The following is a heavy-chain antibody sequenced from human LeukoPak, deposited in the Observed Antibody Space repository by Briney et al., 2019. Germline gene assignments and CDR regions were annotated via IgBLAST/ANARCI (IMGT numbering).Heavy chain of an antibody. CDR3: ARAPRRSGYYSQYWYFDL. CDR2: INHSGST. Sequence: SETLSLTCAVYGGSFSGYYWSWIRQPPGKGLEWIGEINHSGSTNYNPSLKSRVTISVDTSNNQFSLKLSSVTAADTAVYYCARAPRRSGYYSQYWYFDLWGRGTLVTVSS. CDR1: GGSFSGYY. J-gene: IGHJ2*01. V-gene: IGHV4-34*01. D-gene: IGHD3-22*01.